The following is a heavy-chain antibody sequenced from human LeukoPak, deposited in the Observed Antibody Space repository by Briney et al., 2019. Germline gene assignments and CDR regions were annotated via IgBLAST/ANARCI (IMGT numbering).Heavy chain of an antibody. J-gene: IGHJ4*02. Sequence: ASVKVSCKASGYTFTNYGIIWVRQAPGQGLEWMGWINPDSGGTNYAQKFQGRVTMTRDTSITTAYMELSRLRSDDTAVYYCARVDDRGHYSDSSGPRKLFDYWGQGTLVTVSS. D-gene: IGHD3-22*01. CDR1: GYTFTNYG. CDR3: ARVDDRGHYSDSSGPRKLFDY. V-gene: IGHV1-2*02. CDR2: INPDSGGT.